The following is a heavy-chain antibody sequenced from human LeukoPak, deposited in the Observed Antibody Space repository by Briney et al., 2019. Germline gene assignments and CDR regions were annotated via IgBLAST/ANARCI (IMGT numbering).Heavy chain of an antibody. J-gene: IGHJ4*02. CDR2: INHSGST. V-gene: IGHV4-34*01. D-gene: IGHD3-10*01. CDR1: GGSFSGYY. Sequence: SETLSLTCAVYGGSFSGYYWRWIRWPPGKGLEWIGEINHSGSTNYNPSLKSRVTISVDTSKNQFSLKLSSVTAADTAVYYCARGGFVRTDLYYFDYWGQGTLVTVSS. CDR3: ARGGFVRTDLYYFDY.